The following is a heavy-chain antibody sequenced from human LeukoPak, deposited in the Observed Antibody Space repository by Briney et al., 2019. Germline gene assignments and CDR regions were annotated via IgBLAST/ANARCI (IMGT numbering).Heavy chain of an antibody. V-gene: IGHV3-7*01. CDR2: INQDASTK. CDR3: ARDQSGSLDY. CDR1: GFTFSNTW. Sequence: GGSLRLSCAASGFTFSNTWMAWVRQAPGKGLEWVANINQDASTKHYVDSVKGRFTISRDNAKNSLYLQMNSPRAEDTAVYYCARDQSGSLDYWGQGTLVTVSS. D-gene: IGHD1-26*01. J-gene: IGHJ4*02.